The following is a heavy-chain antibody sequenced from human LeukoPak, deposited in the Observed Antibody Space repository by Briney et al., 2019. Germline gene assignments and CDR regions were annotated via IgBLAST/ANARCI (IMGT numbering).Heavy chain of an antibody. CDR2: ISSSSSYI. Sequence: PLGSLRLSCAASGFTFSSYSMNWVRQAPGKGLEWVSSISSSSSYIYYADSVKGRFTISRDNAKNSLYLQMNSLRAEDTAVYYCARGIYYYDSSGYYHDYWGQGKLISVSS. J-gene: IGHJ4*02. V-gene: IGHV3-21*01. CDR1: GFTFSSYS. D-gene: IGHD3-22*01. CDR3: ARGIYYYDSSGYYHDY.